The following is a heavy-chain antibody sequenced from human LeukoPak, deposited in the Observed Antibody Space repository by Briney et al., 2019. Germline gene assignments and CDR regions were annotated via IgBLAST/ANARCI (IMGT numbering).Heavy chain of an antibody. CDR2: INHSGSP. V-gene: IGHV4-34*01. CDR3: AREADFGEDDSAFDI. CDR1: GGSFSGYY. D-gene: IGHD4-17*01. Sequence: SDTLSLTCAVYGGSFSGYYWSWIRQPPGKGLEWIGEINHSGSPNYNPSLKSRVSISVDSSKKQFSLKLNSVTAADTAVYYCAREADFGEDDSAFDIWGQGTMVSVSS. J-gene: IGHJ3*02.